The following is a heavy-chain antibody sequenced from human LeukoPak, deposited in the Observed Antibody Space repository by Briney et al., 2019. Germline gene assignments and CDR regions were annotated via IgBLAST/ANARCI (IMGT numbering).Heavy chain of an antibody. J-gene: IGHJ4*02. CDR3: ARDPHILTGSYFDY. Sequence: ASVKVSCKASGGTFSSYAISWVRQAPGQGLERMGRIIPIFGTANYAQKFQGRVTITTDESTSTAYMELSSLRSEDTAVYYCARDPHILTGSYFDYWGQGTLVTVSS. CDR2: IIPIFGTA. D-gene: IGHD3-9*01. CDR1: GGTFSSYA. V-gene: IGHV1-69*05.